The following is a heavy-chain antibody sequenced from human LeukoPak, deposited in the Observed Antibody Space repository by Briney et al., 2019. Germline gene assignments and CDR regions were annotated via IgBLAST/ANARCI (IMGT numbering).Heavy chain of an antibody. J-gene: IGHJ5*02. Sequence: SETLSLTCAVYGGSFSGYYWSWIRQPPGRGLEWIGEINHSGSTNYNPSLKSRVTISVDTSKNQFSLKLSSVTAADTAVYYCARDLSRRGATTPWFDPWGQGTLVTVSS. CDR2: INHSGST. CDR1: GGSFSGYY. D-gene: IGHD1-26*01. V-gene: IGHV4-34*01. CDR3: ARDLSRRGATTPWFDP.